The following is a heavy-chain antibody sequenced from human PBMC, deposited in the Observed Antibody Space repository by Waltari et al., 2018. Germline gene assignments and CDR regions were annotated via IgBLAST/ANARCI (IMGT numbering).Heavy chain of an antibody. V-gene: IGHV3-9*01. CDR1: GFDFYDYA. CDR3: AASRGVYWYFDF. CDR2: VSWSGATV. J-gene: IGHJ2*01. D-gene: IGHD3-16*01. Sequence: EVQLVESGGGLVQPGRSLRLSCAASGFDFYDYAMHWVRQVPGKGLEWVSVVSWSGATVGYADSVNGRFAISRDNANNSLYLQMNSLRVEDTAFYYCAASRGVYWYFDFWGRGTLVSVSS.